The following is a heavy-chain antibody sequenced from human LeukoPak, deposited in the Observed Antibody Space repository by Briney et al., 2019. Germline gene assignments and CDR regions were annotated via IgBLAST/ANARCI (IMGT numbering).Heavy chain of an antibody. Sequence: ASVKVSCKASGYTFTGYYMHWVRQAPGQGLEWMGWINPNSGGTNYAQKFQGRVTMTRDTPISTAYMELSRLRSDDTAVYYCARRAYSSSWNWFDPWGQGTLVTVSS. CDR2: INPNSGGT. J-gene: IGHJ5*02. V-gene: IGHV1-2*02. CDR3: ARRAYSSSWNWFDP. D-gene: IGHD6-6*01. CDR1: GYTFTGYY.